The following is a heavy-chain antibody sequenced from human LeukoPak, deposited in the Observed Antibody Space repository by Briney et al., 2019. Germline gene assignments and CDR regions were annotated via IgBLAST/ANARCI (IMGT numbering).Heavy chain of an antibody. D-gene: IGHD6-19*01. CDR3: ARSTSLSIAVAGYDY. CDR1: GFTFSSYW. J-gene: IGHJ4*02. Sequence: GGSLRLSCAASGFTFSSYWMSWVRQAPGKGLERVANIKQDGSEKYYVDSVKGRFTISRDNAKNSLYLQMNSLRAEDTAVYYCARSTSLSIAVAGYDYWGQGTLVTVSS. V-gene: IGHV3-7*01. CDR2: IKQDGSEK.